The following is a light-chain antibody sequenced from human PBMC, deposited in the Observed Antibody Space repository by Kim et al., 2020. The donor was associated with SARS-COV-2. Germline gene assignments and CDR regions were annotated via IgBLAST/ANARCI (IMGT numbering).Light chain of an antibody. CDR2: QDS. CDR1: KLGDKY. V-gene: IGLV3-1*01. Sequence: SVSPGQPARITCSGDKLGDKYACWYQQKPGQSPVLVIYQDSKRPSGIPERFSGSNPGNTATLTISGTQAMDEADYYCQAWDSSTVVFGGGTQLTVL. CDR3: QAWDSSTVV. J-gene: IGLJ2*01.